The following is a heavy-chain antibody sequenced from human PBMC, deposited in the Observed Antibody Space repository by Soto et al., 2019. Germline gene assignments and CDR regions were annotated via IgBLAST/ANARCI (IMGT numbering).Heavy chain of an antibody. CDR2: ISYDGSNK. Sequence: QVQLVESGGGVVQPGRSLRLSCAASGFTFSSYGMHWVRQAPGKGLEWVAVISYDGSNKYYADSVKGRFTISRDNSKNTLYLQMNSLRAEDTAVYYCAKGGGYSYGDLDFDYWGQGTLVTVSS. V-gene: IGHV3-30*18. CDR3: AKGGGYSYGDLDFDY. CDR1: GFTFSSYG. J-gene: IGHJ4*02. D-gene: IGHD5-18*01.